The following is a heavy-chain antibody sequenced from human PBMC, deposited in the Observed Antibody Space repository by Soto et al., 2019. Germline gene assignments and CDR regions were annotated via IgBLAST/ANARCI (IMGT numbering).Heavy chain of an antibody. V-gene: IGHV2-5*02. J-gene: IGHJ3*01. D-gene: IGHD4-4*01. CDR2: IYWDDDK. CDR3: VNHVTGGSFDV. Sequence: QITLKESGPTVVKPTQTLTLTCTFSGFSLTTNGVGVGWIRQPPGKALEWLALIYWDDDKRYSPTLKSRLAITKDISKNQVVLTLTDVDPVDAATYFCVNHVTGGSFDVWGQGSRVTVSS. CDR1: GFSLTTNGVG.